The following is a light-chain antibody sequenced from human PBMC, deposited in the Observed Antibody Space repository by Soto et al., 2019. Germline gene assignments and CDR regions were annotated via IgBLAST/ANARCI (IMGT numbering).Light chain of an antibody. J-gene: IGKJ1*01. V-gene: IGKV1-5*03. CDR3: QQYDSYPRT. CDR2: KAS. CDR1: QRISNW. Sequence: DIQMTQSPSTLSASVGDRVTITCRASQRISNWLAWYQQKPGKAPKLLIYKASSLESGVPSRFSGSGSGTEFTLTISSMQPDDFATYYCQQYDSYPRTFGQGTNVEIK.